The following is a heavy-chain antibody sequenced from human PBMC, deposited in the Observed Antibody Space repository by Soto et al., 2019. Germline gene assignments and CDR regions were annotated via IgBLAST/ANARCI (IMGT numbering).Heavy chain of an antibody. CDR2: ISSTSTYI. J-gene: IGHJ4*02. CDR1: GFTFSSYS. D-gene: IGHD3-16*01. CDR3: ARDHGGTGFLVY. V-gene: IGHV3-21*01. Sequence: PGGSLRLSCAAPGFTFSSYSMNWVRQAPGKGLEWVSSISSTSTYIYYADSLKGRFTVSRDNAKNSLYLQMNSLRAEDTAVYYCARDHGGTGFLVYWGQGTLVTVSS.